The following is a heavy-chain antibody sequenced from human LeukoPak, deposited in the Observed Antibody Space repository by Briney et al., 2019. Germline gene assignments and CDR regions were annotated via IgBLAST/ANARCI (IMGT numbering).Heavy chain of an antibody. CDR1: GYSFTSYW. V-gene: IGHV5-51*01. Sequence: GESLKISCKGSGYSFTSYWIGWVRQMPGKGLEWMGIIYPGDSDTRYSPSFQGQVTISADKSISTAYLQWSSLKASDTAMYYCARLPMFGVAGTQIEVYFDYWGQGTLVTVSS. CDR3: ARLPMFGVAGTQIEVYFDY. J-gene: IGHJ4*02. CDR2: IYPGDSDT. D-gene: IGHD6-19*01.